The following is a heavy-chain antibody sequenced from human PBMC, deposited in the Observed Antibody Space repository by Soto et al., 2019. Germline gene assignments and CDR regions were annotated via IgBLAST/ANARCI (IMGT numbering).Heavy chain of an antibody. V-gene: IGHV3-21*01. CDR3: ARDGSSGWGPGYYYGMDV. Sequence: EVQLVESGGGLVKPGGSLRLSCAASGFTFSSYSMNWVRQAPGKGLEWVSSISSSSSYTYYADSVKGRFTISRDNAKNSLSLQMNILRAEDTAVYYCARDGSSGWGPGYYYGMDVWGQWTTVTVSS. J-gene: IGHJ6*02. D-gene: IGHD6-19*01. CDR1: GFTFSSYS. CDR2: ISSSSSYT.